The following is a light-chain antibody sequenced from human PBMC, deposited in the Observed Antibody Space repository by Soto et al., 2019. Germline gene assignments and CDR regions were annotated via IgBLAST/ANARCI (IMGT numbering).Light chain of an antibody. J-gene: IGLJ2*01. V-gene: IGLV2-14*03. CDR3: SSHSSGSTLVV. CDR1: SSDVGGYNY. CDR2: DVN. Sequence: QSVLTQPASMSGSPGQSITISCTGTSSDVGGYNYVSWYRQHPGKAPKLMIYDVNNRPSGVSNRFSGSKSGNTASLTVSGLQAEDEGDYYCSSHSSGSTLVVFGGGTKLTVL.